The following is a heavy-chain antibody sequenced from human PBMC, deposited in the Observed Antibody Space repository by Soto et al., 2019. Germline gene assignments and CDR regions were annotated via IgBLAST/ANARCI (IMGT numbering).Heavy chain of an antibody. J-gene: IGHJ4*02. CDR2: ISSNGGST. D-gene: IGHD3-22*01. V-gene: IGHV3-64D*06. CDR3: VKDTYDSSGYYSHFDY. Sequence: GGSLRLSCSVSGFTFSSYAMHWVRQAPGKGLEYVSAISSNGGSTYYADSVKGRFTISRDNSKNTLYLQMSSLRAEDTAVYYCVKDTYDSSGYYSHFDYWGQGTLVTVSS. CDR1: GFTFSSYA.